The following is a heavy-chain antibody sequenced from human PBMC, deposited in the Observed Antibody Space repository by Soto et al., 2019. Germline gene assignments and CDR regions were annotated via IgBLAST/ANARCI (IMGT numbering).Heavy chain of an antibody. D-gene: IGHD6-13*01. Sequence: GESLKISCKGSGYSFTSYWISWVRQMPGKGLEWMGRIDPSDSYTNYSPSFQGHVTISADKSISTAYLQWSSLKASDTAMYYCAAGLQGSSWNKYFHHWGQGTLVTVSS. CDR3: AAGLQGSSWNKYFHH. V-gene: IGHV5-10-1*01. CDR1: GYSFTSYW. CDR2: IDPSDSYT. J-gene: IGHJ1*01.